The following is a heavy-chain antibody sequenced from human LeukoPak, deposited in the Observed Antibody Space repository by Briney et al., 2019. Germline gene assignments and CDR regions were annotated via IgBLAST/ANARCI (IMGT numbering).Heavy chain of an antibody. CDR3: ARGRRTFDY. CDR2: ISGTRSTL. V-gene: IGHV3-48*03. Sequence: GASLRLSSVAPGSTFSSYEINWVPQAPGQGLEFLSYISGTRSTLFYTASLKGRIPISRDNAKNSPYELRTRLRIADTAVSSCARGRRTFDYWGQGTLVTVS. J-gene: IGHJ4*02. CDR1: GSTFSSYE.